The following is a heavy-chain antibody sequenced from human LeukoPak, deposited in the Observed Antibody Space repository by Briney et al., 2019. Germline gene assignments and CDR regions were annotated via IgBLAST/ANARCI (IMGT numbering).Heavy chain of an antibody. CDR1: GFTFSSYG. V-gene: IGHV3-21*01. Sequence: AGGSLRLSCAASGFTFSSYGMNWVRQAPGKGLEWVSSISSSSSYIYYADSVKGRFTISRDNAKNSLYLQMNSLRAEDTAVYYCATPVGQWLALDYWGQGTLVTVSS. CDR2: ISSSSSYI. CDR3: ATPVGQWLALDY. J-gene: IGHJ4*02. D-gene: IGHD6-19*01.